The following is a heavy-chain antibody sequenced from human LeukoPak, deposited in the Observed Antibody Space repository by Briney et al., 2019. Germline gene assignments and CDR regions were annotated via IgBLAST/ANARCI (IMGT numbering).Heavy chain of an antibody. V-gene: IGHV3-23*01. CDR3: AKRGVVIRVILVGFHKEAYYFDS. J-gene: IGHJ4*02. CDR2: ISDRGGRT. Sequence: GGSLRLSCAVSGITLSNYGMSWVRQAPGKGLEWVAGISDRGGRTNYADSVKGRFTISRENSKNTLYLQMNSLRAEDTAVYSCAKRGVVIRVILVGFHKEAYYFDSWGQGALVTVSS. D-gene: IGHD3-10*01. CDR1: GITLSNYG.